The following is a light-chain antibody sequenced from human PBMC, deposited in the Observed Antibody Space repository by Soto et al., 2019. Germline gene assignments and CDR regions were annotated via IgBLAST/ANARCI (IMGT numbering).Light chain of an antibody. CDR1: QSVLYSSNNKNY. CDR3: QQYYSTPPT. J-gene: IGKJ4*01. V-gene: IGKV4-1*01. CDR2: WAS. Sequence: DIVMTQSPDSLAVSLGERATINCKSSQSVLYSSNNKNYFAWYQQKPGQPPKLLIYWASTRESGVPDRFSGSGFGTDFTLTISSLQAEDVAVYYCQQYYSTPPTFGGGTKVEIK.